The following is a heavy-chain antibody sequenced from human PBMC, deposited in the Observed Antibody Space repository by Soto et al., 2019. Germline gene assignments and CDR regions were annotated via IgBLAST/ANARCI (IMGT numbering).Heavy chain of an antibody. J-gene: IGHJ5*02. CDR3: ARGGLYSSSWLNWFDP. Sequence: SETLSLTCAVYGGSFSGYYWSWIRQPPGKGLEWIGEINHSGRTNYNPSLKSRITISVDTSKNQFSLKLRSVTDADTAVYYCARGGLYSSSWLNWFDPWGQGTLVT. V-gene: IGHV4-34*01. CDR2: INHSGRT. CDR1: GGSFSGYY. D-gene: IGHD6-13*01.